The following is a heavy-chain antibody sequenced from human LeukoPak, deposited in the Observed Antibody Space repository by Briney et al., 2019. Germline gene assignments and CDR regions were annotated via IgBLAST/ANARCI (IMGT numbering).Heavy chain of an antibody. CDR1: AFTFSSCG. V-gene: IGHV3-33*08. Sequence: PGGSLRLSCAASAFTFSSCGMHWVRQAPGKGLEWVAVIWYDGSNKYYADSVKGRFTISRDNSKNTLYLQMNSLRAEDTAMYYCARDLGASYFDYWGQGTLVTVSS. CDR3: ARDLGASYFDY. CDR2: IWYDGSNK. D-gene: IGHD1-26*01. J-gene: IGHJ4*02.